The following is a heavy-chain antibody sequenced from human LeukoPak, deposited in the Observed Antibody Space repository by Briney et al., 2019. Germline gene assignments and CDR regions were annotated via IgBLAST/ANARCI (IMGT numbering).Heavy chain of an antibody. Sequence: GSISTYYWSWIRQPPGKGLEWMGIIYPGDSDTRYSPSFQGQVTISADKSISTAYLQWSSLKASDTAMYYCARGYDSSGYYDRYFDYWGQGTLVTVSS. CDR2: IYPGDSDT. D-gene: IGHD3-22*01. V-gene: IGHV5-51*01. CDR3: ARGYDSSGYYDRYFDY. J-gene: IGHJ4*02. CDR1: GSISTYYW.